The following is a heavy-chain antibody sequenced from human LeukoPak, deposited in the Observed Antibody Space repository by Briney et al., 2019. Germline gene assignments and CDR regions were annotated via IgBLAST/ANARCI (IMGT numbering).Heavy chain of an antibody. CDR3: ARVRRYSYGELDY. Sequence: SETLSLTCTVSGGSISSGGYYWSWLRPHPGKGLEWIGYISYGGSTYYSPSLNSRVTIAVGTSKSQYSLKLSSVTAAGTAVYYGARVRRYSYGELDYWGQGTLVTVSS. CDR1: GGSISSGGYY. CDR2: ISYGGST. J-gene: IGHJ4*02. D-gene: IGHD5-18*01. V-gene: IGHV4-31*03.